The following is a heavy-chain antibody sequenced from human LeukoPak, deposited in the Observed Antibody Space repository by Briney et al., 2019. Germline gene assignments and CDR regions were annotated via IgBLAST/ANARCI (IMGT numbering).Heavy chain of an antibody. CDR1: GYTFTGYY. CDR2: INPNSGGT. D-gene: IGHD6-19*01. J-gene: IGHJ4*02. Sequence: ASVKVSCKASGYTFTGYYMHWVRQAPGQGLEWMGWINPNSGGTNYAQKFQGWVTMTRDTSISTAYMELSRLRSDDTAVYYYARDLGSGDYYFDYWGQGTLVTVSS. CDR3: ARDLGSGDYYFDY. V-gene: IGHV1-2*04.